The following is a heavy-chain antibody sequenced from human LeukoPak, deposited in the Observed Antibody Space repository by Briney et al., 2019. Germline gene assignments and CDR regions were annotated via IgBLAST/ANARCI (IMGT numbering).Heavy chain of an antibody. J-gene: IGHJ4*02. V-gene: IGHV3-43*02. CDR3: VKGLLPHFGAYFDY. D-gene: IGHD3-3*01. CDR2: ITVDGVST. CDR1: GVIFYDYG. Sequence: GGALRLSCADPGVIFYDYGMQWGRHGPGKGVRWVSLITVDGVSTYYADSVKGRFTISRDNSKNSLYLQMNSLRSDDTALYYCVKGLLPHFGAYFDYWGQGILVTVSS.